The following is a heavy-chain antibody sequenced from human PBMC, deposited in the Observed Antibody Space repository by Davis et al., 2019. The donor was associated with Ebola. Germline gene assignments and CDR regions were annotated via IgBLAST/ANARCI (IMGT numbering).Heavy chain of an antibody. D-gene: IGHD4-17*01. V-gene: IGHV3-73*01. CDR1: GFTFSGSA. Sequence: GGSLRLSCAASGFTFSGSAMHWVRQASGKGLEWVGRIRSKANSYATAYAASVKGRFTISRDYSKNTAYLQMNSLKTEDTAVYYCTTTTVTTDYWGQGTLVTVSS. CDR3: TTTTVTTDY. J-gene: IGHJ4*02. CDR2: IRSKANSYAT.